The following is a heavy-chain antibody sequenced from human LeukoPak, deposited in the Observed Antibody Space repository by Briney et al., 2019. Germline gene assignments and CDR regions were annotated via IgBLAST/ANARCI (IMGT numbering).Heavy chain of an antibody. Sequence: SETLSLTCTVSGGSISSYYWSWIRQPPGKGLEWIGYIYYSGSTNYNPSLKSRVTISVDTSKNQFSLKLSSVTAADTAVYYCARHVTAAAGIGAFDIWGQGTMVTVSS. CDR2: IYYSGST. D-gene: IGHD6-13*01. CDR3: ARHVTAAAGIGAFDI. J-gene: IGHJ3*02. V-gene: IGHV4-59*01. CDR1: GGSISSYY.